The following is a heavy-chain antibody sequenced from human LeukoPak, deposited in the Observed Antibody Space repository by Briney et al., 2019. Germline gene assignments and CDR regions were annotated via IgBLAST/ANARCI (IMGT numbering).Heavy chain of an antibody. Sequence: GVSQRLSCAASGFTFSSYGMHWVRQAPGKGLEWVAVIWYDGSNKYYADSVKGRFTISRDNSKNTLYLQMNSLRAEDTAVYYCAKDRATGGYYGDYWGQGTLVTVSS. D-gene: IGHD3-22*01. CDR1: GFTFSSYG. V-gene: IGHV3-33*06. CDR2: IWYDGSNK. CDR3: AKDRATGGYYGDY. J-gene: IGHJ4*02.